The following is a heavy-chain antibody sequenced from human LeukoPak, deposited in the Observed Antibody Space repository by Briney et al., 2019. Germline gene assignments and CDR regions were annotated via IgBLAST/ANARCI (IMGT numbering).Heavy chain of an antibody. D-gene: IGHD3-10*01. J-gene: IGHJ5*02. CDR2: INHSGST. CDR3: ARAPMVRVLNWFDP. CDR1: GGSFSGYY. V-gene: IGHV4-34*01. Sequence: PSETLSLTCAVYGGSFSGYYWSWIRQPPGKGLEWIGEINHSGSTNYNPSLKSRVTISVDTSKNQFSLKLSSVTAADTAVYYCARAPMVRVLNWFDPWGQGTLVTVSS.